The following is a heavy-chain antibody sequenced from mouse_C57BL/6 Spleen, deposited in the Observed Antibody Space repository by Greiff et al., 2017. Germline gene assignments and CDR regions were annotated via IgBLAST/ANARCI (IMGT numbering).Heavy chain of an antibody. D-gene: IGHD4-1*01. V-gene: IGHV1-64*01. CDR3: AAGTGRYYFDY. CDR2: IHPNSGST. J-gene: IGHJ2*01. CDR1: GYTFTSYW. Sequence: QVQLQQPGAELVKPGASVKLSCKASGYTFTSYWMHWVKQRPGPGLEWIGMIHPNSGSTNYNEKFKSKATLTVDKSSSTAYMQLSSLTSEDSAVYYCAAGTGRYYFDYWGQGATLTVSS.